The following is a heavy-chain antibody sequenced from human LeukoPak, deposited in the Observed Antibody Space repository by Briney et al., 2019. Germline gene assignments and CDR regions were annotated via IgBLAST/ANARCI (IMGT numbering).Heavy chain of an antibody. CDR2: INSDRSST. J-gene: IGHJ6*02. Sequence: PGGSLRLSCAASGFTFSSYWMHWVRQAPGKGLVWVSRINSDRSSTSYADSVKGRFTISRDNAKNTLYLQMNSLRAEDTAVYYCARDRPYYGGDCYPGVAPYYYYGMDVWGQGTTVTVSS. V-gene: IGHV3-74*01. CDR3: ARDRPYYGGDCYPGVAPYYYYGMDV. CDR1: GFTFSSYW. D-gene: IGHD2-21*02.